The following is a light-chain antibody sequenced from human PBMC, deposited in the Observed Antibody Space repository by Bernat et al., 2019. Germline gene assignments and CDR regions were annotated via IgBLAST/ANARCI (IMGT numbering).Light chain of an antibody. CDR1: SGSVSTSYY. V-gene: IGLV8-61*01. J-gene: IGLJ3*02. CDR2: STN. Sequence: QTVVTQEPSFSVSPGGTATLTCGLSSGSVSTSYYPGWYQQTPGQAPRTLIYSTNTRSSGVPDRFSGSILGNKAALTITGAQADDESDYYCVLYMGSGVWVFGGGTKLTVL. CDR3: VLYMGSGVWV.